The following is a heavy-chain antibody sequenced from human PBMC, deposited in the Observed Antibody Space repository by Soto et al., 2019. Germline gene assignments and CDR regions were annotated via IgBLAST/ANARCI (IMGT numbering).Heavy chain of an antibody. D-gene: IGHD3-3*01. Sequence: GGSLRLSCAASGFTFSSYSMNWVRQAPGKGLEWVSSISSSSSYIYYADSVKGRFTISRDNAKNSLYLQMNSLRAEDTAVYYCASTPPALYYDFWSGYYYYYYMDVWGKGTTVTVSS. CDR3: ASTPPALYYDFWSGYYYYYYMDV. J-gene: IGHJ6*03. V-gene: IGHV3-21*01. CDR2: ISSSSSYI. CDR1: GFTFSSYS.